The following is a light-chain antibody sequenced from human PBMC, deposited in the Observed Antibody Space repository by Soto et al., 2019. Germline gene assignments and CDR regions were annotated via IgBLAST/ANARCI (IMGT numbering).Light chain of an antibody. V-gene: IGLV1-47*01. CDR2: RNN. Sequence: SVLTQPPSASGTPGQRVTISRSGSSSNIGSNYVYWYQQLPGTAPKLLIYRNNQRPSGVPDRFSGSKSGTSASLAISGLRSEDEADYYCAAWDDSLSGYVFGTGTKVTVL. J-gene: IGLJ1*01. CDR3: AAWDDSLSGYV. CDR1: SSNIGSNY.